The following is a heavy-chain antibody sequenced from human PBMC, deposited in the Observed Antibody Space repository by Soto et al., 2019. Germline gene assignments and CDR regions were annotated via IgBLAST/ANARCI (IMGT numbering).Heavy chain of an antibody. CDR1: GFTFSTCW. Sequence: PGRSLRLSCAASGFTFSTCWMIWVRQAPGKGLEWVAHINQDGSETYYADSVKGRFTISRDNAKNSLYLQMNSMRAEDTAVYYCVKDKRGRYWGQGNLVTVSS. J-gene: IGHJ4*02. V-gene: IGHV3-7*01. CDR2: INQDGSET. D-gene: IGHD3-10*01. CDR3: VKDKRGRY.